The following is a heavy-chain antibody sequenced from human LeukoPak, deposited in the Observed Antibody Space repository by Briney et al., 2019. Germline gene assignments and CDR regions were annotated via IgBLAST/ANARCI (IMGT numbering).Heavy chain of an antibody. Sequence: SETLSLTCPVSGGSISSYYWSWIRQPPGKGLEWIGYIYYSGSTNYNPSLKSRVTISVDTSKNQFSLKLSSVTAADTAVYYCARQDGGSCYYDYWGQGTLVTVSS. D-gene: IGHD2-15*01. CDR1: GGSISSYY. V-gene: IGHV4-59*08. CDR2: IYYSGST. CDR3: ARQDGGSCYYDY. J-gene: IGHJ4*02.